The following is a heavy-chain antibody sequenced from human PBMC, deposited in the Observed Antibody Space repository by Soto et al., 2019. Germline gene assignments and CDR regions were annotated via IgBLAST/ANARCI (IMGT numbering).Heavy chain of an antibody. CDR1: GGSISSGGYY. V-gene: IGHV4-31*03. D-gene: IGHD3-10*01. J-gene: IGHJ6*02. CDR2: IYYSGSA. Sequence: SETLSLTCTVSGGSISSGGYYWSWIRQHPGKGLEWIGYIYYSGSAYYNPSLKSRVTISVDTSKNQFSLKLSSVTAADTAVYYCARDSITMVRGVIGHGMDVWGQGTTVTVSS. CDR3: ARDSITMVRGVIGHGMDV.